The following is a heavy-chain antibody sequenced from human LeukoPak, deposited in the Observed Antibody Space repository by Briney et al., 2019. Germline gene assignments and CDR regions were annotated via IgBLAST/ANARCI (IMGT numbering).Heavy chain of an antibody. J-gene: IGHJ4*02. CDR1: GFTFSDYA. V-gene: IGHV3-30*04. Sequence: PGRSLRLSCAASGFTFSDYALHWVRKAPGKGLEWVAVISFDGINKYYADSVKGRFTISRDNSKNTLYLQMNSLRTEDTAVFYCAREVPKRGYSYALGYWGQGTLVTVSS. CDR2: ISFDGINK. D-gene: IGHD5-18*01. CDR3: AREVPKRGYSYALGY.